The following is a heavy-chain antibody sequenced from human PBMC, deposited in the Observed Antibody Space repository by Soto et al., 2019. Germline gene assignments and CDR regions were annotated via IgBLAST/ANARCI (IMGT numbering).Heavy chain of an antibody. CDR2: IYHSGST. Sequence: QVQLQESGPGLVKPSGTLSLTCAVSGGSISSSNWWSWVRQPPGKGLEWIGEIYHSGSTNYNPSLKSRVTISVDKSKNQFSLKLSSVTDADTAVYYCARRGVDIVVVPAASKNDAFDIWGQGTMVTVSS. CDR1: GGSISSSNW. D-gene: IGHD2-2*01. J-gene: IGHJ3*02. V-gene: IGHV4-4*02. CDR3: ARRGVDIVVVPAASKNDAFDI.